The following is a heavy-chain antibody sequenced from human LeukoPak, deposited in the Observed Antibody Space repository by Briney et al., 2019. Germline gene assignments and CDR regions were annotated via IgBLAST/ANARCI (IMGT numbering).Heavy chain of an antibody. Sequence: ASEKVSCKASGYTFTSYYMHWVRQAPAQGLEWMGIINPSGGSTSYAQKFQGRVTMTRDTSTSTVYMELSSLRSEDTAVYYCAREVGGIVVVPAANNDYFDYWGQGTLVTVSS. CDR3: AREVGGIVVVPAANNDYFDY. CDR2: INPSGGST. D-gene: IGHD2-2*01. CDR1: GYTFTSYY. J-gene: IGHJ4*02. V-gene: IGHV1-46*01.